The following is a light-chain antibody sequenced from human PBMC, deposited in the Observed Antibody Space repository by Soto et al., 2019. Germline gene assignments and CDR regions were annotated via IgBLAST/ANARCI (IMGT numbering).Light chain of an antibody. Sequence: DIEMTQSPSTLSASVGDRVTITCRASQSISNWFAWYQQKPGKAPKLLIYKASNLGSGVPSRFSGSGSGTEFPLTISSLQTDDFAIYYCQQYSSYSYTFGQGTKLEIK. CDR1: QSISNW. CDR3: QQYSSYSYT. V-gene: IGKV1-5*03. CDR2: KAS. J-gene: IGKJ2*01.